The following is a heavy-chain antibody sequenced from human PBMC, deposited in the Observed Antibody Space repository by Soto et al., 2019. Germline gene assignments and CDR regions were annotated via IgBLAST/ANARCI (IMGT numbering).Heavy chain of an antibody. Sequence: QVQLVESGGGVVQPGRSLRLSCAASGFTFSNYGAHWVRQAPGKGLEWAAVRSYDGSNKYYADSVKGRFTISRDNSKNTLYLQMSSLRAEDTAVYYCAKEYGDYTAAFDYWGQGTLVTVSS. J-gene: IGHJ4*02. CDR2: RSYDGSNK. CDR1: GFTFSNYG. V-gene: IGHV3-30*18. CDR3: AKEYGDYTAAFDY. D-gene: IGHD4-17*01.